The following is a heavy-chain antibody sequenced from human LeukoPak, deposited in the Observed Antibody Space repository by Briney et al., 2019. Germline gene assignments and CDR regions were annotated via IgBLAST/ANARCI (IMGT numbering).Heavy chain of an antibody. CDR2: IYYSGST. V-gene: IGHV4-39*01. CDR1: GGSISSNSYY. Sequence: ASETLSLTCTVSGGSISSNSYYWGWIRQPPGKGLEWLGSIYYSGSTYYNPSLKSRVTISVDTSKNQFSLKLSSVTAADTAVYYCGRSQWLPYDAIDIWGQGTMVTVSS. CDR3: GRSQWLPYDAIDI. D-gene: IGHD3-22*01. J-gene: IGHJ3*02.